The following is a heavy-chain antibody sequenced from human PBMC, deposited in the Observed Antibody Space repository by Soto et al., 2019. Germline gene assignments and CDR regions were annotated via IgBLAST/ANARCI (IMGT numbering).Heavy chain of an antibody. J-gene: IGHJ4*02. CDR1: GGSISSSSYY. V-gene: IGHV4-39*02. D-gene: IGHD6-19*01. Sequence: PSETLSLTCTVSGGSISSSSYYWGWIRQPPGKGLEWIGSFHYSGSTYYNPSLKSRVTISVDTSKNHFSPNLSSVTAADTAVYYCARGRYTSGWYLDFDYWGQGTLVTVSS. CDR2: FHYSGST. CDR3: ARGRYTSGWYLDFDY.